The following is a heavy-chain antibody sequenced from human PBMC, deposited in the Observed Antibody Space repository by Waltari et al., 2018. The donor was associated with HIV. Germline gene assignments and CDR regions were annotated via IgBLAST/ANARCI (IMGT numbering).Heavy chain of an antibody. V-gene: IGHV1-18*01. CDR2: ISAYNSNT. Sequence: VQLVQSGAEVEKPGASVKVSCKASGYTFTSYGISWVRQAPGQGLEWMGWISAYNSNTNYAQKLQGRVTMTTDTSTSTAYMELRSLRSDDTAVYYCAREGRRDGYNGIYYYYGMDVWGQGTTVTVSS. CDR3: AREGRRDGYNGIYYYYGMDV. CDR1: GYTFTSYG. D-gene: IGHD5-12*01. J-gene: IGHJ6*02.